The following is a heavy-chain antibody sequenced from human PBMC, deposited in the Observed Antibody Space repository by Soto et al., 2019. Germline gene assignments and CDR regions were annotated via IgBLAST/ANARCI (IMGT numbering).Heavy chain of an antibody. D-gene: IGHD6-19*01. J-gene: IGHJ3*02. CDR1: GGTFSSYA. CDR2: IIPIVGTA. V-gene: IGHV1-69*12. CDR3: ARDWKSGWYREDAFDI. Sequence: QVQLVQSGAEVKKPGSSVKVSCKASGGTFSSYAISWVRQAPGQGLEWMGGIIPIVGTANYAQKFQGRVTITADESTSTAYRELSSLRSEDTAVYYCARDWKSGWYREDAFDIWGRGTMVTVSS.